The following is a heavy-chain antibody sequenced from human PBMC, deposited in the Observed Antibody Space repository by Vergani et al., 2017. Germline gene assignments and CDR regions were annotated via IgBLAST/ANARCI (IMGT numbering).Heavy chain of an antibody. Sequence: QVQLQQWGAGLLKPSETLSLTCGVYGGSFSGYYGTWIRQTPEKGLEWIGEINHSGDTNYNPSLKSRLTISIDMSKNQFFLTLRSMTAADTAFYYCARGRVGLHVWGRGTAVTVSS. CDR2: INHSGDT. CDR1: GGSFSGYY. V-gene: IGHV4-34*02. J-gene: IGHJ6*04. CDR3: ARGRVGLHV.